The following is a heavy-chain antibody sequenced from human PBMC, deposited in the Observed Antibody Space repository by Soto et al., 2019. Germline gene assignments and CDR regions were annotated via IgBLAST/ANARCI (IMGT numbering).Heavy chain of an antibody. D-gene: IGHD5-18*01. CDR1: GFTFSSYA. V-gene: IGHV3-23*01. Sequence: VGSLRLSCAASGFTFSSYAMSWVRQAPGKGLEWVSAISGSGGSTYYADSVKGRFTISRDNSKNTLYLQMNSLRAEDTAVYYCAKDPRRYSYGYVYFDYWAQGTLVTVS. J-gene: IGHJ4*02. CDR2: ISGSGGST. CDR3: AKDPRRYSYGYVYFDY.